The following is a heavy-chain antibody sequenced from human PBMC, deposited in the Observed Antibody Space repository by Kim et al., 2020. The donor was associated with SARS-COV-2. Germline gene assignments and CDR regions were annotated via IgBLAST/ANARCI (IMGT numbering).Heavy chain of an antibody. CDR3: ARRPEDISSPFGY. V-gene: IGHV4-30-2*04. D-gene: IGHD2-15*01. J-gene: IGHJ4*02. Sequence: YHPYLKGRVTTSGDTSKNQFSLKLTSVTAADTAVYYCARRPEDISSPFGYWGQGTLVTVSS.